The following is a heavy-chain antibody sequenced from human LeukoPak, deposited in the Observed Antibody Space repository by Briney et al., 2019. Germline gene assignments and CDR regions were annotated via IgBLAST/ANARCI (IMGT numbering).Heavy chain of an antibody. V-gene: IGHV3-66*01. CDR1: GFTVSSNY. D-gene: IGHD6-19*01. CDR3: ARDGIAVAGSGDY. CDR2: IYSGGST. Sequence: SGGSLRLSCAASGFTVSSNYMSWVRKAPGKGLEWVSVIYSGGSTYYADSVKGRFTISRDNSKNTLYLQMNSLRAEDTAVYYCARDGIAVAGSGDYWGQGTLVTVSS. J-gene: IGHJ4*02.